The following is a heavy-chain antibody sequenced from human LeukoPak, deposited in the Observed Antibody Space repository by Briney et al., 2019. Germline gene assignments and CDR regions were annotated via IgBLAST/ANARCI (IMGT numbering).Heavy chain of an antibody. CDR1: GGTFSSYA. Sequence: SVKVSCKASGGTFSSYAISWVRQAPGQGLEWMGGIIPIFGTANYAQKFQGRVTITTDESTSTAYMELSSLRSEDTAVYYCASPTYYYDSSTPFDIWGKGTMVTVSS. V-gene: IGHV1-69*05. CDR2: IIPIFGTA. CDR3: ASPTYYYDSSTPFDI. D-gene: IGHD3-22*01. J-gene: IGHJ3*02.